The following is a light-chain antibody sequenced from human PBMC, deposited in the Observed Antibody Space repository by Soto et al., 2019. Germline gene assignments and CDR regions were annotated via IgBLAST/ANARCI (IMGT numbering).Light chain of an antibody. CDR1: QSVGSY. CDR2: TTS. V-gene: IGKV3-20*01. Sequence: DIVLTQSPGTLSLSPGERATLSCRASQSVGSYLAWYQQKPGQAPRLLIYTTSNRPTDIPDRFSGSGSGTDFALTISSLEPEDFAVYYCQHYGGSPWTFGQGTKVEI. J-gene: IGKJ1*01. CDR3: QHYGGSPWT.